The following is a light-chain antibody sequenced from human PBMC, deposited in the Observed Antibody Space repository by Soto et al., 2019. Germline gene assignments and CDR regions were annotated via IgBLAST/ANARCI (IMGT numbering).Light chain of an antibody. CDR3: NSYTSSTTPYV. CDR2: DVT. V-gene: IGLV2-14*03. CDR1: SSDVGAYNY. Sequence: SDLPQPASVTVSPGQSSTISCTGSSSDVGAYNYVSWYQHHPDKAPKLVIYDVTNRPSGVSNRFSGSKSGNTASLTISGLQAEDEADYYCNSYTSSTTPYVFGTGTKVT. J-gene: IGLJ1*01.